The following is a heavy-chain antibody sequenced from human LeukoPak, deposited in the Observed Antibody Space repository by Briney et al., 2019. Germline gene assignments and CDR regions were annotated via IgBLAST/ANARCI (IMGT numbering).Heavy chain of an antibody. D-gene: IGHD1-26*01. CDR1: GFTFSNAW. Sequence: PGGSLRLSCAASGFTFSNAWMSWVRQAPGKGLEWVGRIKSKTDGGTTDYAAPVKGRFTISRDDSQNILYLQMDSLKTEDTALYCTTALRWEQPNFDHWGQGTFVTVSS. CDR2: IKSKTDGGTT. CDR3: TTALRWEQPNFDH. V-gene: IGHV3-15*01. J-gene: IGHJ4*02.